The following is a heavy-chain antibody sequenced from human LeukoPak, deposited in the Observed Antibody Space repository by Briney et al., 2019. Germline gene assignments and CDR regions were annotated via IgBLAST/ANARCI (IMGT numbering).Heavy chain of an antibody. CDR3: ASSGHKRGPYYYGMDV. Sequence: PSETLSLTCAVYGGSFSGYYWSWIRQPPGKGLEWIGEINHSGSTNYNPSLKSRVTISVDTSKNQFSLKLSSVTAADTAVYYCASSGHKRGPYYYGMDVWGQGTTVTVSS. J-gene: IGHJ6*02. CDR2: INHSGST. V-gene: IGHV4-34*01. D-gene: IGHD3-10*01. CDR1: GGSFSGYY.